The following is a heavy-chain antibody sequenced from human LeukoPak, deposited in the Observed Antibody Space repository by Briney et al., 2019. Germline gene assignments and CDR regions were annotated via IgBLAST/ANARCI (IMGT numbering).Heavy chain of an antibody. CDR3: SRDRVGGRPGALDY. CDR2: IIPIFGTA. CDR1: GGTFSSYA. V-gene: IGHV1-69*01. Sequence: ASVKVSCKASGGTFSSYAISWVRQAPGQGLEWMGGIIPIFGTANYAQKFQGRVTITADESTSTAYMELSSLRSEDTAVYYCSRDRVGGRPGALDYWGQGTLVTVSS. J-gene: IGHJ4*02. D-gene: IGHD3-16*01.